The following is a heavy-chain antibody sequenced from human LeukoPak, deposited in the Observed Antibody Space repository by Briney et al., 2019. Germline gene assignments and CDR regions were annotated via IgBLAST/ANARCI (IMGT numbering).Heavy chain of an antibody. CDR1: GGTFSSYA. CDR2: IIPILGIA. V-gene: IGHV1-69*04. J-gene: IGHJ4*02. D-gene: IGHD6-13*01. Sequence: SVKVSCKASGGTFSSYAISWVRQAPGQGLEWMGRIIPILGIANYAQKFQGRVTITADKSTSTAYMELGSLRSEDTAVYYCARSSSIKAVSVFDYWGQGTLVTVSS. CDR3: ARSSSIKAVSVFDY.